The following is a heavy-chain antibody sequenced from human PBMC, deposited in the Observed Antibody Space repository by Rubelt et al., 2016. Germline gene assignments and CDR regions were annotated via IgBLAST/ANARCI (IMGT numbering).Heavy chain of an antibody. D-gene: IGHD4-11*01. Sequence: QVQLQESGPGLVKPSQTLSLTCTFSGGSISSGGYYWSWIRQHPGKGPEWIGYVHYSGTTSYNPSLKSRTIISVDTSKNQFSLKLSSVNAADTAFYFCARHNNYDPFDPWGQGTLVTVSS. V-gene: IGHV4-31*03. CDR3: ARHNNYDPFDP. J-gene: IGHJ5*02. CDR2: VHYSGTT. CDR1: GGSISSGGYY.